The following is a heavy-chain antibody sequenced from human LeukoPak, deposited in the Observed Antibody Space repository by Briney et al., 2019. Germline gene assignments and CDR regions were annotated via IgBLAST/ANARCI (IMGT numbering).Heavy chain of an antibody. CDR3: ARDQYDTWSRRGNFDS. Sequence: GGSLRLSCVASGFTFGKYWMSWVRQAPGKGLEWVANIKLDGSEKNYVDSVKGRFTISRDNTKNSLYLQMNSLRAEDTDVFYCARDQYDTWSRRGNFDSWGQGTLVIVSS. D-gene: IGHD3-3*01. CDR2: IKLDGSEK. CDR1: GFTFGKYW. J-gene: IGHJ4*02. V-gene: IGHV3-7*03.